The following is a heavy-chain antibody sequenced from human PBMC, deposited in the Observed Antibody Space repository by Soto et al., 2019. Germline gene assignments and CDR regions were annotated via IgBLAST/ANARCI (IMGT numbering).Heavy chain of an antibody. CDR3: ARGRYSYDYDY. V-gene: IGHV4-34*01. J-gene: IGHJ4*02. CDR1: GGSFNGYY. D-gene: IGHD5-18*01. CDR2: INHSGST. Sequence: SETLSLTCAVYGGSFNGYYWSWIRQPPGKGLEWIGEINHSGSTNYNPSLKSRVTISVDTSKNQFSLKLSSVTAADTAVYYCARGRYSYDYDYWGQGTLVTVFS.